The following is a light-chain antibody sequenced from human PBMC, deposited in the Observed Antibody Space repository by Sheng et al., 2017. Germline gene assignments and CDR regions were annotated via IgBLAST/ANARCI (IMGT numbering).Light chain of an antibody. CDR2: EGS. J-gene: IGLJ3*02. Sequence: QSALTQPASVSGSPGQSITISCTGTSSDVGSYNLVSWYQQHPGKVPKLIIYEGSKRPSGVSNRFSGSKSGNTASLTISGLQAEDEADYYCCSYAESNTWVFGGGTKLTVL. V-gene: IGLV2-23*01. CDR3: CSYAESNTWV. CDR1: SSDVGSYNL.